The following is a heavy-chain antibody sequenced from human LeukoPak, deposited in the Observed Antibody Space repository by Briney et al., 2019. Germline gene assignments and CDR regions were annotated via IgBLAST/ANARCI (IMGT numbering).Heavy chain of an antibody. CDR3: ARHVSSSRVAYDV. Sequence: GESLKISCKGSGYTFTNYWIGWVRQMPGKGLEWMGLRNPADSDTRYSSSFQGQVTISVDKSISTAYLEWSSLKASDTAMYYCARHVSSSRVAYDVWGQGTMVTVSS. CDR1: GYTFTNYW. V-gene: IGHV5-51*01. D-gene: IGHD2-2*01. CDR2: RNPADSDT. J-gene: IGHJ3*01.